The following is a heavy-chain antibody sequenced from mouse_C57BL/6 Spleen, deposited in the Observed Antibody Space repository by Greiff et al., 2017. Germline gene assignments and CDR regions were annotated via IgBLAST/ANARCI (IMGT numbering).Heavy chain of an antibody. CDR2: LLPGSGST. J-gene: IGHJ4*01. Sequence: QVQLQQSGAELMKPGASVKLSCKATGYTFTGYWIEWVKQRPGHGLEWIGELLPGSGSTNYNEQFKGKATFTADTSSNTAYMQLRSLTSEDSAIYFCAREYYGSSYCSMDYWGQGTSVTVSS. CDR3: AREYYGSSYCSMDY. V-gene: IGHV1-9*01. CDR1: GYTFTGYW. D-gene: IGHD1-1*01.